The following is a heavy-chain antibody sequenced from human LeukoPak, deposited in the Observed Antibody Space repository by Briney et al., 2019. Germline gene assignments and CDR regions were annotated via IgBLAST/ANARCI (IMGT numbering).Heavy chain of an antibody. J-gene: IGHJ3*02. CDR2: INHSGST. CDR1: GGSFSGYY. V-gene: IGHV4-34*01. Sequence: SETLSLTCAVYGGSFSGYYWSWIRQPPGKGLEWIGEINHSGSTNYNPSLKSRVTISVDTSKNQFSLKLSSVTAADTAVYYCAREGLDALDIWGQGTMVTVSS. D-gene: IGHD5/OR15-5a*01. CDR3: AREGLDALDI.